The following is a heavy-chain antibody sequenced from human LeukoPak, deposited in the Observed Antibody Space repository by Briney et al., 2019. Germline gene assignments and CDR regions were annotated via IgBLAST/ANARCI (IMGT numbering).Heavy chain of an antibody. J-gene: IGHJ3*02. CDR2: IYYSGST. CDR3: ATSSGSDAFDI. D-gene: IGHD3-10*01. Sequence: SETLSLTCTVSGGSISSYYWSWIRQPPGKGLEWIGYIYYSGSTNYNPSLKSRVTISVDTSKNQFSLKLSSVTAADTAVYYCATSSGSDAFDIWGQGTMVAVSS. V-gene: IGHV4-59*08. CDR1: GGSISSYY.